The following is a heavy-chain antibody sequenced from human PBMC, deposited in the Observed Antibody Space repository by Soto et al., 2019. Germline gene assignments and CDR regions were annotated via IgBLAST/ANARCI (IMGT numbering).Heavy chain of an antibody. Sequence: GSLRLSCAASGFTFSDYYMSWIRQAPGKGLEWVSYISSSGSTIYYADSVKGRFTISRDNAKNSLYLQMNSLRAEDTAVYYCARERAGGWYNAFDIWGQGTMVTVSS. V-gene: IGHV3-11*01. CDR1: GFTFSDYY. D-gene: IGHD6-19*01. CDR3: ARERAGGWYNAFDI. J-gene: IGHJ3*02. CDR2: ISSSGSTI.